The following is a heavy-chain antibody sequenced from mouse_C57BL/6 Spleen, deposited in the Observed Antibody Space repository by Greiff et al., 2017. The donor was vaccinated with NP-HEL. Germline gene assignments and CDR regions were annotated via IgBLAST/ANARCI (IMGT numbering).Heavy chain of an antibody. CDR3: VSYYGYDGFAY. CDR1: GFSFNTYA. V-gene: IGHV10-1*01. J-gene: IGHJ3*01. D-gene: IGHD2-2*01. Sequence: EVQRVESGGGLVQPKGSLKLSCAASGFSFNTYAMNWVRQAPGKGLEWVARIRSKSNNYATYYADSVKDRFTISRDDSESMLYLQMNNLKTEETAMYYCVSYYGYDGFAYWGQGTLVTVSA. CDR2: IRSKSNNYAT.